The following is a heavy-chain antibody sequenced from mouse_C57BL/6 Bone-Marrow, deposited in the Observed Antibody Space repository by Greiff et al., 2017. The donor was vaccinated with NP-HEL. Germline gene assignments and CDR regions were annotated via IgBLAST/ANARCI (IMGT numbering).Heavy chain of an antibody. V-gene: IGHV5-17*01. Sequence: EVQGVESGGGLVKPGGSLKLSCAASGFTFSDYGMHWVRQAPEQGLEWVAYISSGSGTIYYADTLKGRFTISRDNAKNTLFLQMTSLRSEDTAMYYCARNYYGSSDASADWGQGTLVTVSA. CDR3: ARNYYGSSDASAD. CDR1: GFTFSDYG. CDR2: ISSGSGTI. J-gene: IGHJ3*01. D-gene: IGHD1-1*01.